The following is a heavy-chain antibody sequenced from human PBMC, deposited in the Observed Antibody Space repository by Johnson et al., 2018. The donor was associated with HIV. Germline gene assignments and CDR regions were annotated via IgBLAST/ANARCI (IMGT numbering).Heavy chain of an antibody. J-gene: IGHJ3*02. CDR2: SYSGGST. CDR3: ASKIVVVPGGVGTFDI. Sequence: EVQLVESGGGLVQPGGSLRLSCAASGVTFDDYVMHWVRQVPGKGLEWVAVSYSGGSTYYADSVKGRFTISRDNSKNTLYLQMKSLRAEGTAVYYCASKIVVVPGGVGTFDIWGQGTMVTVSS. CDR1: GVTFDDYV. V-gene: IGHV3-66*02. D-gene: IGHD3-22*01.